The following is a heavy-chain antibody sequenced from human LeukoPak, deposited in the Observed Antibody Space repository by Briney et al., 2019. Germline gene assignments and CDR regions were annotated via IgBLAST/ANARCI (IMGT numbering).Heavy chain of an antibody. J-gene: IGHJ4*02. Sequence: GGSLRLSCTASGFTFNNYAMSWVRQAPGKGLEWVSAISGSGGSTYYADSVKGRFTISRDNSKNTLYLQTNSLRAEDTAVYYCAKADGYSGYESFDYWGQGTLVTVSS. CDR2: ISGSGGST. D-gene: IGHD5-12*01. CDR3: AKADGYSGYESFDY. V-gene: IGHV3-23*01. CDR1: GFTFNNYA.